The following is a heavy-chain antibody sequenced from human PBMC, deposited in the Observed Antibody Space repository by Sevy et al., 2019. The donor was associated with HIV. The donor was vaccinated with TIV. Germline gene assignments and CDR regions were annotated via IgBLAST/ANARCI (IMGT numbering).Heavy chain of an antibody. J-gene: IGHJ5*02. D-gene: IGHD4-17*01. V-gene: IGHV3-30*02. CDR3: AKDPPAYGDYGDGWFDP. Sequence: GGSLRLSCAASGFTFSSYGMHWVRQAPGKGLEWVAFIRYDGSNKYYADSVKGRFTISRDNSKNTLYLQMNSLRAEDTAVYYCAKDPPAYGDYGDGWFDPWGQGTLVTVSS. CDR2: IRYDGSNK. CDR1: GFTFSSYG.